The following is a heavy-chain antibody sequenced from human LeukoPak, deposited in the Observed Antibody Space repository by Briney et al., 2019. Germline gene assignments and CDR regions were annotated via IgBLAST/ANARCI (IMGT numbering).Heavy chain of an antibody. Sequence: SQTLSVTCAISGDSVSSINGAWNWIRQSPSRGLEWLGRTYYRSKWYTDYALSMKGRITINPDTSKNQFSLPLNSVTPDDTAVYYCARDLGNTGWYTFDYWGQGTLVTVSS. CDR1: GDSVSSINGA. V-gene: IGHV6-1*01. CDR3: ARDLGNTGWYTFDY. D-gene: IGHD6-19*01. CDR2: TYYRSKWYT. J-gene: IGHJ4*02.